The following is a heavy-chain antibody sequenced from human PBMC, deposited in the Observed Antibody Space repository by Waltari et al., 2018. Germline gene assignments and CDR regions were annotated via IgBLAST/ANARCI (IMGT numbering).Heavy chain of an antibody. J-gene: IGHJ6*03. CDR3: ARAVELQWRKYYYYMDV. V-gene: IGHV4-39*07. D-gene: IGHD1-26*01. CDR1: GGSISSSSYY. CDR2: IYYSGST. Sequence: QLQLQESGPGLVKPSETLSLTCTVSGGSISSSSYYWGWIRQPPGKGLGWSGSIYYSGSTYYNPSLKSRVTISVDTSKNQFSLKLSSVTAADTAVYYCARAVELQWRKYYYYMDVWGKGTTVTISS.